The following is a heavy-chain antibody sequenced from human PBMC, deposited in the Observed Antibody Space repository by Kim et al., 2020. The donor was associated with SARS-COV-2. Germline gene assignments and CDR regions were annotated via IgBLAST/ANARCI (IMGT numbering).Heavy chain of an antibody. CDR3: AKGVNSGTSLLDC. CDR2: ISGGGDSK. J-gene: IGHJ4*02. V-gene: IGHV3-23*01. CDR1: GFTLRSYT. D-gene: IGHD3-10*01. Sequence: GGSLRLSCAVSGFTLRSYTMGWVRQAPGKGLEWVSEISGGGDSKHYADSAKGRFTISRDDSKSTLYLQMESLTVDDTAVYYCAKGVNSGTSLLDCRGQGTLVTVSS.